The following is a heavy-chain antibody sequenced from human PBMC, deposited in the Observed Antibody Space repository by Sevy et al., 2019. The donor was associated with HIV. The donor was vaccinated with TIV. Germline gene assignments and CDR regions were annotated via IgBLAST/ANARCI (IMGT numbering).Heavy chain of an antibody. D-gene: IGHD3-22*01. J-gene: IGHJ4*02. CDR2: ISAYNDNT. CDR3: ARDWAPGYYYDAIGVKRDYYFDY. CDR1: DYTFSTQG. V-gene: IGHV1-18*01. Sequence: ASVKVSCKASDYTFSTQGFNWVRQAPGQGLEWMGWISAYNDNTKYSQKFQGRVTMTTDTSTSTAYMELRSLTSDDTAVYYCARDWAPGYYYDAIGVKRDYYFDYWGQGTLVTVSS.